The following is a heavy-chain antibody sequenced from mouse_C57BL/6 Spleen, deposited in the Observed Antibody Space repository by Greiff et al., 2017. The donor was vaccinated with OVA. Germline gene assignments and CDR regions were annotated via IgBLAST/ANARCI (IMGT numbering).Heavy chain of an antibody. Sequence: QVQLKQPGAELVMPGASVKLSCKASGYTFTSYWMHWVQQRPGHGLEWIGGIDPSDSYTTYNQKFTGKSTLTVDQSSSTASLQLSSLTSEDSAVYDCASPYYYAMDYWGQGTSVTVSA. CDR2: IDPSDSYT. CDR1: GYTFTSYW. J-gene: IGHJ4*01. V-gene: IGHV1-69*01. CDR3: ASPYYYAMDY.